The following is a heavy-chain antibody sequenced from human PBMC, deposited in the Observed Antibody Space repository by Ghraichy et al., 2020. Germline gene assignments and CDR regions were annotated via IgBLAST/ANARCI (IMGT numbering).Heavy chain of an antibody. CDR2: ISVDNGNT. D-gene: IGHD3-10*01. J-gene: IGHJ5*02. CDR3: TRVDYYGSGSWYWFDP. Sequence: ASVKVSCKTSGYTFANYGISWLRQAPGQGLEWMGWISVDNGNTNYAQKLQGRVTMTTDTSTSTAYMELRSLRSEDTAFYYCTRVDYYGSGSWYWFDPWGQGTLVTVSS. CDR1: GYTFANYG. V-gene: IGHV1-18*04.